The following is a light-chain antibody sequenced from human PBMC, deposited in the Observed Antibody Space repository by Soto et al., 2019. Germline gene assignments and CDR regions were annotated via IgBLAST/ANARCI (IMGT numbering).Light chain of an antibody. V-gene: IGKV3-15*01. CDR3: QQYIDRPPIT. J-gene: IGKJ5*01. CDR2: GSF. Sequence: EIVMTQSPVTLSSSPGERATLSCRASQSVNNRVAWYQQKPGQAPRLLIGGSFDRATGIPATFSGSGSGSEFTLTISGLKSEDFALYYCQQYIDRPPITFGQGTRLEIK. CDR1: QSVNNR.